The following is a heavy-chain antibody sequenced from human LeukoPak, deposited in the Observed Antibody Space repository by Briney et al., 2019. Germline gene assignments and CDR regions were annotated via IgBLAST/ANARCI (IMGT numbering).Heavy chain of an antibody. CDR3: APTYNWNYFGVDY. V-gene: IGHV3-30-3*01. Sequence: PGGSLRLSCAASGFTFSSYAMHWVRQAPGKGLEWVAVISYDGNNKYYADSVKGRFTISRDNSKNTLYLRMNSLRAEDTAVYYCAPTYNWNYFGVDYWGQGTLVTVSS. J-gene: IGHJ4*02. CDR1: GFTFSSYA. D-gene: IGHD1-7*01. CDR2: ISYDGNNK.